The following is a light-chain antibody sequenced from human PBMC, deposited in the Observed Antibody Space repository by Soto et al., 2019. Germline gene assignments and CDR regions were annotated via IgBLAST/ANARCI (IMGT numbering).Light chain of an antibody. CDR1: QSVSSN. V-gene: IGKV3-15*01. Sequence: EVTEAPAVLSASPAERDTITCRASQSVSSNLSWYQQKPGQAPRLLIYAASTMPTGVPARFRGSGSGTDFTFTISALQSEDFGVSGCQGDADLPSVTFGGGTKVDIK. CDR2: AAS. J-gene: IGKJ4*01. CDR3: QGDADLPSVT.